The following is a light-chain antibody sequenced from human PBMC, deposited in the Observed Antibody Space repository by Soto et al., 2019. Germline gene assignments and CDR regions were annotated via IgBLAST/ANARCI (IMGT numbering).Light chain of an antibody. CDR3: QQYDNLPPFT. Sequence: DIQMTQSPSSLSASVGDRVTITCQASQDISNYLNWYQQKPGKAPKLLIYDASNLETGVPSRFSGSGSGTDFTFTISSLQPEDIATYYCQQYDNLPPFTFDHRNKVDI. V-gene: IGKV1-33*01. CDR2: DAS. CDR1: QDISNY. J-gene: IGKJ3*01.